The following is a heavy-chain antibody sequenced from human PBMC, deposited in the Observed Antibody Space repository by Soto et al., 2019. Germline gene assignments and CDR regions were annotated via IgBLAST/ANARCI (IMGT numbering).Heavy chain of an antibody. CDR2: ISYDGSNK. D-gene: IGHD6-13*01. V-gene: IGHV3-30*18. Sequence: QVQLVESGGGVVQPGRSLRLSCAASGFTFSSYGMHWVRQAPGKGLEWVAVISYDGSNKYYADSVKGRFTISRDNSKNTLYLQMNILSAEDTAVYYCAKDKGIAAAGTEFDYWGQGTLVTVSS. J-gene: IGHJ4*02. CDR1: GFTFSSYG. CDR3: AKDKGIAAAGTEFDY.